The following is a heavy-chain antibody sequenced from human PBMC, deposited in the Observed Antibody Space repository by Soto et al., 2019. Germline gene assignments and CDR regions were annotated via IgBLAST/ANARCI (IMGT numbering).Heavy chain of an antibody. D-gene: IGHD3-22*01. V-gene: IGHV1-69*01. CDR2: IIPIFGTA. J-gene: IGHJ4*02. Sequence: QVQLVQSGAEVRKPGSSVRVSCKASGGSFNRHTISWVRQAPGQGLEWMGGIIPIFGTANHAQKFQGRVTITADESTSTGYVALSSLRSDDTAIYYCARGGGYDSTDYCYAYWGQGTLVIVSS. CDR1: GGSFNRHT. CDR3: ARGGGYDSTDYCYAY.